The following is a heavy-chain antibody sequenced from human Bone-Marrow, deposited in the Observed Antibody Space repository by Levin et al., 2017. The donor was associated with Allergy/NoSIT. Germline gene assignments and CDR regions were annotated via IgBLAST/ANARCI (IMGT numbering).Heavy chain of an antibody. Sequence: SCAASGFTFNNYAMSWVRQAPGKGLEWVSLIGSGGRTTYYADSVKGRFTLSRDNSMNTLYLQMDSLGVEDTALYYCAKELAVVTLRKRSWSMDVWGQGTTVTVSS. CDR3: AKELAVVTLRKRSWSMDV. V-gene: IGHV3-23*01. D-gene: IGHD3-22*01. CDR2: IGSGGRTT. CDR1: GFTFNNYA. J-gene: IGHJ6*02.